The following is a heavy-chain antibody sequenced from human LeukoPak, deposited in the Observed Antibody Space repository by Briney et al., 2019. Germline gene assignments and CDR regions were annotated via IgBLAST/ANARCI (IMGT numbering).Heavy chain of an antibody. D-gene: IGHD6-19*01. V-gene: IGHV3-30*02. J-gene: IGHJ4*02. CDR2: IRYDAANQ. CDR3: ANDIAVSDSYFDY. CDR1: GFDSSNNA. Sequence: PGGSLRLSCAASGFDSSNNAMHWVRQAPGKGLEWVAFIRYDAANQYYADSVKGRFTISRDNSKNTLYLQMDSLRSEDTAIYHCANDIAVSDSYFDYWGQGTLVTVSS.